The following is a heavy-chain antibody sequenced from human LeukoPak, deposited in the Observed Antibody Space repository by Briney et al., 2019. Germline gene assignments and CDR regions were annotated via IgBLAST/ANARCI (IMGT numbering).Heavy chain of an antibody. CDR1: GGSISGYY. D-gene: IGHD1-26*01. J-gene: IGHJ4*02. CDR3: ARGRWELPL. CDR2: IYYTAST. Sequence: SETLSLTCTVSGGSISGYYWTWIRQTPEKGLEWIGYIYYTASTNSNPSLKSRVTISVDTSKNQFSLKLSSVTAADTAVYYCARGRWELPLWGQGTLVTVSS. V-gene: IGHV4-59*01.